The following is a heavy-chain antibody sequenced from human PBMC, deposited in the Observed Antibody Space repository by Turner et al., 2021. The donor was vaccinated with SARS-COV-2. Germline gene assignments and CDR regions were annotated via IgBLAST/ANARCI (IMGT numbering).Heavy chain of an antibody. CDR3: AKQQGLYSNPMYYFDY. V-gene: IGHV3-30*18. J-gene: IGHJ4*02. CDR1: GFTFSSYG. D-gene: IGHD4-4*01. Sequence: QVQLVESGGGVVQPGRSLRRSCAASGFTFSSYGMHWVRQAPGKGLDWVAVTSYDGSNKYYADSVKGRFTISRDNSKNTLYLQMNSLRAEDTAVYYCAKQQGLYSNPMYYFDYWGQGTLVTVSS. CDR2: TSYDGSNK.